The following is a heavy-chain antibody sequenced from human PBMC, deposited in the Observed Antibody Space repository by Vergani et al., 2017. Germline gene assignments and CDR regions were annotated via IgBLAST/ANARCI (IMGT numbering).Heavy chain of an antibody. CDR1: GFPFHDFG. D-gene: IGHD5-18*01. V-gene: IGHV3-49*04. CDR3: TRGYKYGYD. Sequence: EVKLVESGGGLVQPGQSLRLACITSGFPFHDFGINWVRQAPGKGLEWISLIRTSENGGTSHYAASVAGRFSISRDDSKIVAYLQMDGLKTDDTATYYCTRGYKYGYDWGQGTLVTVSS. J-gene: IGHJ4*02. CDR2: IRTSENGGTS.